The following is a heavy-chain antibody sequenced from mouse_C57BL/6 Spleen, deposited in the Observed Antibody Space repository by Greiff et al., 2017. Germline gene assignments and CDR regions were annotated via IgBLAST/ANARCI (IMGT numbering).Heavy chain of an antibody. D-gene: IGHD3-2*02. CDR2: IYPGDGDT. CDR1: GYAFSSSW. J-gene: IGHJ2*01. Sequence: VHLVESGPELVKPGASVKISCKASGYAFSSSWMNWVKQRPGKGLEWIGRIYPGDGDTNYNGKFKGKATLTADKSSSTAYMQLSSLTSEDSAVYFCARWETAQAFDYWGQGTTLTVSS. V-gene: IGHV1-82*01. CDR3: ARWETAQAFDY.